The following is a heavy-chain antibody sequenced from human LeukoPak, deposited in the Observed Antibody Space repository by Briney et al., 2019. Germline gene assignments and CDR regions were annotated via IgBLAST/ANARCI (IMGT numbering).Heavy chain of an antibody. CDR2: INDYTGDT. Sequence: SETLSLTCTVYGGSFTDYFWTWIPQSPGKGLEWIGEINDYTGDTNYNPSLNSRVSISLEKSKNQFSLELRSVTAADTAVYYCARGRIARVVVVHSFSYGMDVWGQGTTVTVSS. D-gene: IGHD3-22*01. CDR3: ARGRIARVVVVHSFSYGMDV. CDR1: GGSFTDYF. V-gene: IGHV4-34*01. J-gene: IGHJ6*02.